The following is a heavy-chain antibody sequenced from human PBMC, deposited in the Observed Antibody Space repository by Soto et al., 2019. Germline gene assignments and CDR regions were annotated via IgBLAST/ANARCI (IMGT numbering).Heavy chain of an antibody. J-gene: IGHJ5*01. V-gene: IGHV4-39*01. CDR2: IYYSGSS. D-gene: IGHD3-10*01. CDR3: ASHPLNRGDADS. Sequence: PSETLSLTCTVSGGSITSSEYYWAWIRQPPGKGLQFVGTIYYSGSSYSNPSLKSRLSMSVDTSKNQFSLTMKSVTAADTGVYYCASHPLNRGDADSCGQGVLVT. CDR1: GGSITSSEYY.